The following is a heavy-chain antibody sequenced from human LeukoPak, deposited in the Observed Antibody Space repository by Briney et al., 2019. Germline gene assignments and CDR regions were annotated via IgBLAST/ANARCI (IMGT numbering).Heavy chain of an antibody. CDR1: GGSISSYY. Sequence: SSETLSLTCTVSGGSISSYYWSWIRQPPGKGLEWIGYRYYSGSTNYNPSLKSRVTISVDTSKNQFSLKLSSVTAADTAVYYCARQTDSYYYDTSGYYPVGAFDIWGQGTMVTVSS. CDR2: RYYSGST. V-gene: IGHV4-59*08. CDR3: ARQTDSYYYDTSGYYPVGAFDI. D-gene: IGHD3-22*01. J-gene: IGHJ3*02.